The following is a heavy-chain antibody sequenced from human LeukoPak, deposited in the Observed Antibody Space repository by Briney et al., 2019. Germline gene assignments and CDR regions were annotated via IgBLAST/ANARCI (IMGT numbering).Heavy chain of an antibody. CDR2: INHSGST. V-gene: IGHV4-34*01. CDR1: GGSFSGYY. CDR3: ARAADLSNWFDP. Sequence: SETLSLTCAVYGGSFSGYYWSWIRQPPGKGLEWIGEINHSGSTNYNPSLKSRVTISVDTSKNQFSLKLSSVTAADTAVYYCARAADLSNWFDPWGQGTLVTVSS. J-gene: IGHJ5*02.